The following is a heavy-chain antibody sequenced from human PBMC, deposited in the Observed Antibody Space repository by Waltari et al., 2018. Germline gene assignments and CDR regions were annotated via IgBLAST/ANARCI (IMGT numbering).Heavy chain of an antibody. Sequence: QVQLVESGGGVVQPGRSLRLSCAASGFTFSSYGMHWVRQAPGKGLEWVAVISYDGSNKYYADSVKGRFTISRDNSKNTLYLQMNSLRAEDTAVYYCAKDLRGGNLDYWGQGTLVTVSS. CDR2: ISYDGSNK. D-gene: IGHD2-15*01. CDR1: GFTFSSYG. CDR3: AKDLRGGNLDY. J-gene: IGHJ4*02. V-gene: IGHV3-30*18.